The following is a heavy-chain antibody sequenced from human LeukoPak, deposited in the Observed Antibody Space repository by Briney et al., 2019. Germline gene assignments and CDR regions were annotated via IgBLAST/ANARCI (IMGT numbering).Heavy chain of an antibody. CDR3: ARVLDYGAPGYGMDV. Sequence: GSSVKVSCKASGGTFSNYAISWVRQAPGQGLEWMGGIIPIFGTVNYAQKFQGRVTITVDESTSTAYMELSSLRSEDTAVYYCARVLDYGAPGYGMDVWGQGTTVTVSS. CDR1: GGTFSNYA. CDR2: IIPIFGTV. J-gene: IGHJ6*02. V-gene: IGHV1-69*01. D-gene: IGHD4-17*01.